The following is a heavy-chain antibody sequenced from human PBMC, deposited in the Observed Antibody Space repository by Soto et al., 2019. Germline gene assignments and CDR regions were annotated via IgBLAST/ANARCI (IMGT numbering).Heavy chain of an antibody. CDR3: ARGSSGWYDWFDP. D-gene: IGHD6-19*01. V-gene: IGHV1-46*01. CDR2: INPSGGST. Sequence: ASVKVSCKAPGYTFTSYYMHWVRQAPGQGLEWMGIINPSGGSTSYAQKFQGRVTMTRDTSTSTAYMELSSLGSEDTAVYYCARGSSGWYDWFDPWGQGTLVTVSS. CDR1: GYTFTSYY. J-gene: IGHJ5*02.